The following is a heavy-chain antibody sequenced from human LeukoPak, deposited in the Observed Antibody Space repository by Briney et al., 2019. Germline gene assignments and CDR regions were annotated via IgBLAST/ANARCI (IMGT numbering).Heavy chain of an antibody. CDR1: GFTFSGSA. CDR3: TRTYDFWSGYLYYYDY. Sequence: GGSLRLSCAASGFTFSGSAMHWVRQAAGKGLEWVGRIRSKANSYATAYAASVKGRFTISRDDSKNTAYLQMNSLKTADTAVYYCTRTYDFWSGYLYYYDYWGQGTLVTVSS. CDR2: IRSKANSYAT. V-gene: IGHV3-73*01. D-gene: IGHD3-3*01. J-gene: IGHJ4*02.